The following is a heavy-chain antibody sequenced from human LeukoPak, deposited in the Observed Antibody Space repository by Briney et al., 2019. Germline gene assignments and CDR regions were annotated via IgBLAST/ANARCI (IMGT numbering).Heavy chain of an antibody. V-gene: IGHV4-4*07. Sequence: PSETLSLTCTVSGGSISSYYWSWIRQPAGKGLEWIGRIYTSGSTNYNPSLKSRVTMSVDTSKNQFSLKLSSVTAADTAVYYCARAHVDTLTYYYYYMDVWGKGTTVTISS. CDR3: ARAHVDTLTYYYYYMDV. CDR2: IYTSGST. J-gene: IGHJ6*03. D-gene: IGHD5-18*01. CDR1: GGSISSYY.